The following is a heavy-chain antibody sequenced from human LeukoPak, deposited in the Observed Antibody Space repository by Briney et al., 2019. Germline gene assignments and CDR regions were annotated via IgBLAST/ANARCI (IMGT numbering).Heavy chain of an antibody. V-gene: IGHV4-39*07. CDR2: INHSGST. J-gene: IGHJ3*02. CDR3: ARGRIRFLEWIDAFDI. Sequence: SETLSLTCTVSGGSISSGGYFWTWIRQPPGKGLEWIGEINHSGSTNYNPSLKSRVTISVDTSKNQFSLKLSSVTAADTAVYYCARGRIRFLEWIDAFDIWGQGTMVTVSS. CDR1: GGSISSGGYF. D-gene: IGHD3-3*01.